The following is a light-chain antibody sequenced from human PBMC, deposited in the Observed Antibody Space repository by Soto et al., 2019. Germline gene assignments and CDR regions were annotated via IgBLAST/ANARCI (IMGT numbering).Light chain of an antibody. CDR3: QQYNSYPWT. V-gene: IGKV1-5*01. Sequence: DIQMTQSPSTLSASVGDRVTISCRASQTISSWLAWYQQKPGKAPKLLIYDASSLESGVPSRLSGSGSGTEFTLTISSLQPDDFATYYCQQYNSYPWTFGQGTK. CDR2: DAS. CDR1: QTISSW. J-gene: IGKJ1*01.